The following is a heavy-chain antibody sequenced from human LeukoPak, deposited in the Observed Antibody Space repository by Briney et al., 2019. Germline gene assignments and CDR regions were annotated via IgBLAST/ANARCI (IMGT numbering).Heavy chain of an antibody. CDR3: ARGSGWYDP. D-gene: IGHD6-19*01. CDR2: VHVSGST. J-gene: IGHJ5*02. Sequence: SETLSLTCSVSGGSIGLYYWSWIRQPPGKGLEWIGYVHVSGSTNYNPSLKSRVTMSVDTAKNQFSLNLTSVTAADTAVYSCARGSGWYDPWGQGTLVTVSS. CDR1: GGSIGLYY. V-gene: IGHV4-59*01.